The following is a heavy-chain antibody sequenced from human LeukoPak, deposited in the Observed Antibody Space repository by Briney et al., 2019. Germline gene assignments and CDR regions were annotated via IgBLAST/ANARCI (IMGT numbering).Heavy chain of an antibody. Sequence: SETLSLTCTVSGGSISTISSGTYYWGWIRQPPGKGLEWTGSINYSGSTDYNPSLKSRVTISIDTSKNQFSLKLSSVTAADTAVYYCARHGHHGDYGYWGQGNLVTVSS. V-gene: IGHV4-39*01. CDR2: INYSGST. CDR1: GGSISTISSGTYY. CDR3: ARHGHHGDYGY. D-gene: IGHD4-17*01. J-gene: IGHJ4*02.